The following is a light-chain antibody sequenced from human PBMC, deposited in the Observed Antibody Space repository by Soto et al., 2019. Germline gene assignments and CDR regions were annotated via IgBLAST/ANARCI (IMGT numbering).Light chain of an antibody. CDR2: EVS. J-gene: IGLJ3*02. CDR3: TSHTASSTWV. Sequence: QSVLTQPASVSGSPGQSITISCTGTSSDVGYDNYVSWFQQHPGKAPKLMIYEVSRRHSGVSNRFSGSKSANTASLTISGLQAEDEADYYCTSHTASSTWVFGGGTKLTVL. CDR1: SSDVGYDNY. V-gene: IGLV2-14*01.